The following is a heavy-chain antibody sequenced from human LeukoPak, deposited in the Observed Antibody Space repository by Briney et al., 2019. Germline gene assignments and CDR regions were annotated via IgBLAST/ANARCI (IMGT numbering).Heavy chain of an antibody. CDR1: GFTFSSYS. Sequence: GGSLRLSCAASGFTFSSYSMNWVRQAPGKGLEWVSSISSSSSYIYYADSVKGRFTISRDNSKNTLYLQMNSLRAEDTAVYYCAKHAYGSGKQPIDYWGQGTLVTVSS. D-gene: IGHD3-10*01. J-gene: IGHJ4*02. CDR3: AKHAYGSGKQPIDY. V-gene: IGHV3-21*01. CDR2: ISSSSSYI.